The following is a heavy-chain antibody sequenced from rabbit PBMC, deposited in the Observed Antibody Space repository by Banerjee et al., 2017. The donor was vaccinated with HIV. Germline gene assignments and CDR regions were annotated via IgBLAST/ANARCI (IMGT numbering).Heavy chain of an antibody. CDR3: ARRGSNYGEFNL. CDR1: GFDFNTYR. J-gene: IGHJ4*01. V-gene: IGHV1S47*01. CDR2: VGSGGST. D-gene: IGHD8-1*01. Sequence: QEQLVESGGGLVQPEGSLTLTCKASGFDFNTYRMGWVRQPPGKGLEWIGWVGSGGSTWNASWVNGRFSISRENAQNTVSLQMNSLTASDTATYFCARRGSNYGEFNLWGQGTLVTVS.